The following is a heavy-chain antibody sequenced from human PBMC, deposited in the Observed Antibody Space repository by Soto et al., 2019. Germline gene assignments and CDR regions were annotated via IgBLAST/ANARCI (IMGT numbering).Heavy chain of an antibody. V-gene: IGHV4-34*01. Sequence: QVQLQQWGAGLLKPSETLSLTCAVYGGSFSGYNWSWIRQPPGKGLEWIGAINHSGSTNYNPSVKSRVTISVDTSRNQFSLKLSAVTAADTAVYYCARGKRSGFDYWGQGTLVTVSS. CDR2: INHSGST. CDR1: GGSFSGYN. CDR3: ARGKRSGFDY. D-gene: IGHD4-17*01. J-gene: IGHJ4*02.